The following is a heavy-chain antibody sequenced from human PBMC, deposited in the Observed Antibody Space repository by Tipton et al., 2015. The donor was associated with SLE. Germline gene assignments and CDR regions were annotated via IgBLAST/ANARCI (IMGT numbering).Heavy chain of an antibody. Sequence: QSGPEVKKPGASVKVSCKASGYTFSTYDISWVRQAPGQGLEWMGWISTYNANTNYAQKFQGRVTMTTDTSTSTAYMELRSLRSDDTALYYCARAPQWEPPPFDRWGQGTMVIVSS. CDR3: ARAPQWEPPPFDR. J-gene: IGHJ3*01. CDR1: GYTFSTYD. V-gene: IGHV1-18*01. CDR2: ISTYNANT. D-gene: IGHD1-26*01.